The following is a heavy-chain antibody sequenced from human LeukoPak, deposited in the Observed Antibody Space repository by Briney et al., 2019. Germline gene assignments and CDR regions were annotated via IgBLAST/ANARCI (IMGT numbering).Heavy chain of an antibody. J-gene: IGHJ3*02. V-gene: IGHV5-51*01. CDR2: IYPGDSDT. D-gene: IGHD3-3*01. CDR1: GYSLTSYW. Sequence: GESLKISCKGSGYSLTSYWIGWVRRMPGKGLEWMGIIYPGDSDTRYSPSFQGQVIISADKSISTDYLQWSSLKASDTAMYYCARQSPDFWSGYYIDAFDIWGQGTMVTVSS. CDR3: ARQSPDFWSGYYIDAFDI.